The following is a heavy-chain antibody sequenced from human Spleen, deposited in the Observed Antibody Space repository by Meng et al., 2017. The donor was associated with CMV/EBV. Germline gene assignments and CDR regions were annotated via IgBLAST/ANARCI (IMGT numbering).Heavy chain of an antibody. D-gene: IGHD2-2*01. CDR1: GFTVSSNY. CDR2: ISSGGST. V-gene: IGHV3-66*01. CDR3: ARWSGNCSSTSCRYYFDY. J-gene: IGHJ4*02. Sequence: GGSLRLSCAASGFTVSSNYMSWVRQAPGKGLEWVSLISSGGSTYYADSVKGRFTISRDNAKNSLYLQMNSLRAEDTAVYYCARWSGNCSSTSCRYYFDYWGQGTLVTVSS.